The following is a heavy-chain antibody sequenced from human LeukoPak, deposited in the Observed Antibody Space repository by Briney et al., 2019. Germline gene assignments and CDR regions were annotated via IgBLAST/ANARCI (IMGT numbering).Heavy chain of an antibody. D-gene: IGHD6-13*01. CDR1: GFTFSRYY. V-gene: IGHV3-74*01. Sequence: GGSLRLSCAASGFTFSRYYMHWVRQAPGKGLVWVSRINSDGSSTNYADSVKGRFTISRDNAKNTLYSQMNSLKVEDTAVYYCTRVFVGDEYSSSGYWGQGTLVTVSS. CDR3: TRVFVGDEYSSSGY. CDR2: INSDGSST. J-gene: IGHJ4*02.